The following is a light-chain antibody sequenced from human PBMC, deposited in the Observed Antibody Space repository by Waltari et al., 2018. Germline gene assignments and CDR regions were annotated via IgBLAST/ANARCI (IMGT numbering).Light chain of an antibody. CDR1: QAINTY. Sequence: DIQMTQSPSSLSASVGDRVTITCRASQAINTYLAWYQQKSGKHPKLLIFAASTLQPGVQSRFSGSESGTDFTLTISSLQTEDVATYYCQKYNSDPYTFGQGTKLEL. V-gene: IGKV1-27*01. CDR2: AAS. CDR3: QKYNSDPYT. J-gene: IGKJ2*01.